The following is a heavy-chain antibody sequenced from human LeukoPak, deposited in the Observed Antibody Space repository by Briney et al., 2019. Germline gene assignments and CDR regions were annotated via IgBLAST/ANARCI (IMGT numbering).Heavy chain of an antibody. CDR2: IYPGDSDT. CDR1: GYSFTSYW. Sequence: GESLKISCKGSGYSFTSYWIGWVRQMPGKGLEWMGIIYPGDSDTRYSPSFQGQVAISADKSISTAYLQWSSLKASDTAMYYCARLIGGDKGEIYFDYWGQGTLVTVSS. J-gene: IGHJ4*02. D-gene: IGHD4-17*01. CDR3: ARLIGGDKGEIYFDY. V-gene: IGHV5-51*01.